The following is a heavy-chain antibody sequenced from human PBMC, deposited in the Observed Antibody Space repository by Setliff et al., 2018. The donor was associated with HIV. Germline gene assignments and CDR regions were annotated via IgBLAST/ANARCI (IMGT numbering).Heavy chain of an antibody. CDR3: AKGADPGSSGHYAPYFFDY. CDR2: ISYDGSNK. J-gene: IGHJ4*02. V-gene: IGHV3-30*04. D-gene: IGHD3-22*01. Sequence: QPGGSLRLSCAASGFTFSSYAMHWVRQAPGKGLEWVAVISYDGSNKYYADSVKGRFTISRDNSKNTLYLQMNSLRAEDTAVYYCAKGADPGSSGHYAPYFFDYWGQGTQVTVSS. CDR1: GFTFSSYA.